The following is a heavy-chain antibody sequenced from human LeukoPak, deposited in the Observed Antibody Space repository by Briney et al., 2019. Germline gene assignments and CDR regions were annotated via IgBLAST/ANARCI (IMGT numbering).Heavy chain of an antibody. J-gene: IGHJ4*02. Sequence: GGSLRLSCAASGFTFSSYGMHWVRQAPGKGLGGVAVIWYDGSNKYYADSVKGRFTISRDNSKNTLYLQMNSLRAEDTAVYYCARDHGSCFDYWGQGTLVTVSS. CDR3: ARDHGSCFDY. D-gene: IGHD2-15*01. CDR2: IWYDGSNK. CDR1: GFTFSSYG. V-gene: IGHV3-33*01.